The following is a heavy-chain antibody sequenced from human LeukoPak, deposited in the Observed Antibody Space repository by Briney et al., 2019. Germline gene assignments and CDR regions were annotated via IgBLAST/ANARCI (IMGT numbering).Heavy chain of an antibody. CDR1: GGSFSGYY. CDR3: ARGSVLLWFGELLSNWFDP. V-gene: IGHV4-34*01. J-gene: IGHJ5*02. CDR2: INHSGST. Sequence: KPSETLSLTCAVYGGSFSGYYWSWIRQPLGKGLEWIGEINHSGSTNYNPSLKSRVTISVDTSKNQFSLKLSSVTAADTAVYYCARGSVLLWFGELLSNWFDPWGQGTLVTVSS. D-gene: IGHD3-10*01.